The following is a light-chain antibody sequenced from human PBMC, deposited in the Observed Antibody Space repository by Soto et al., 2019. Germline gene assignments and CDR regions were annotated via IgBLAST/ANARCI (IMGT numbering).Light chain of an antibody. V-gene: IGKV1-6*01. CDR2: KAS. CDR1: QGIRND. Sequence: AIQMTQSPSSLSASVGDRVTITCRASQGIRNDLGWHQQKPGKAPKVLIYKASSLQSGVPSRFSGSGSGTEFTLTISGLQPDDSAVYYCQQYNSYLWTFGQGAKVDIK. J-gene: IGKJ1*01. CDR3: QQYNSYLWT.